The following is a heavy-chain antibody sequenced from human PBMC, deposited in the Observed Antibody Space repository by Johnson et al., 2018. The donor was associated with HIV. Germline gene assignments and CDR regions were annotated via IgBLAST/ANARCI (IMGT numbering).Heavy chain of an antibody. CDR2: ISGSGGSP. J-gene: IGHJ3*02. CDR3: AKDRTMIVVVTIDAFDI. Sequence: VESGGGLVQPGGSLRLSCAASGFTVSSNYMSWVRQAPGKGLEWVSVISGSGGSPYYADSAKGRFTISRDNSKNTLYLQMNSLRAEDTAVYYCAKDRTMIVVVTIDAFDIWGQGTMVTVSS. V-gene: IGHV3-23*04. CDR1: GFTVSSNY. D-gene: IGHD3-22*01.